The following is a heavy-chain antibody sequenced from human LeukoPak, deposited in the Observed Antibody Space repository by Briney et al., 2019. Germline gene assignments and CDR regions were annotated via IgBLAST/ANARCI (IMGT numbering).Heavy chain of an antibody. Sequence: SETLSLTCAVYGGSFSGYYWSWIRQPPGKGREWIGEINHSGSTNYNPSLKSRVTISVDTSKNQFSLKLSSVTAADTAVYYCARGHYSSGWRRSTPFDYWGQGTLVTVSS. CDR3: ARGHYSSGWRRSTPFDY. CDR2: INHSGST. J-gene: IGHJ4*02. D-gene: IGHD6-19*01. CDR1: GGSFSGYY. V-gene: IGHV4-34*01.